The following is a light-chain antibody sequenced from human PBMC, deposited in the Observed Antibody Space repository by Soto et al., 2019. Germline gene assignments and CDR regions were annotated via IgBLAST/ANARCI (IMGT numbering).Light chain of an antibody. V-gene: IGLV2-14*03. CDR1: SSDVGGFNY. J-gene: IGLJ1*01. Sequence: QTALTQPASVCGSPGQSITISCTGTSSDVGGFNYVSWYQQHPGKAPKLMIYDVTNRPSGVSYRFSGSKSGNTASLTISGLQAEDEADYYCNSYTSSSTYVFGTGTKLTVL. CDR3: NSYTSSSTYV. CDR2: DVT.